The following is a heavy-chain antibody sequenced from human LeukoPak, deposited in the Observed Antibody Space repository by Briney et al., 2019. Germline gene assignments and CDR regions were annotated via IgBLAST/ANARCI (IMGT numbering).Heavy chain of an antibody. J-gene: IGHJ4*02. D-gene: IGHD4-17*01. CDR3: ARVRADDDYGDQPDY. Sequence: SETLSLTCAVYGGSFSGYYWSWIRQPPGKGLEWIGEINHSGSTNYNPSLKSRVTISVDTSKNQFSLKLSSVTAADAAVYYCARVRADDDYGDQPDYWGQGTLVTVSS. CDR1: GGSFSGYY. CDR2: INHSGST. V-gene: IGHV4-34*01.